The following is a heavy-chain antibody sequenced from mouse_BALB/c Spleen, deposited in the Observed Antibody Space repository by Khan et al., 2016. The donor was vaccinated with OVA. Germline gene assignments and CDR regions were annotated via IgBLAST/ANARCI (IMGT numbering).Heavy chain of an antibody. Sequence: EVELVESGGGLVQPGGSLKLSCAASGFTFSSSGMSWVRKTPDKRLELVATINSNGGSTYYPDSVKGRFTISRDNAMNTLYLQMSSLRSRERAVYYSTRRAGTINWGQGTTLTVSS. V-gene: IGHV5-6-3*01. CDR1: GFTFSSSG. D-gene: IGHD3-3*01. J-gene: IGHJ2*01. CDR3: TRRAGTIN. CDR2: INSNGGST.